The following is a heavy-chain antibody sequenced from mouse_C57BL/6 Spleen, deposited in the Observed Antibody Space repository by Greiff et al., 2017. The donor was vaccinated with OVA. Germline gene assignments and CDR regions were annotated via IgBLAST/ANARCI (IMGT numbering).Heavy chain of an antibody. D-gene: IGHD1-1*01. CDR3: ARKGSSYGAMDY. CDR2: IDPSDSET. J-gene: IGHJ4*01. Sequence: VQLQQSGAELVRPGSSVKLSCKASGYTFTSYWMHWVKQRPIQGLEWIGNIDPSDSETHYNQKFKDKATLTVDKSSSTAYMQLSSLTSEDSAVYYCARKGSSYGAMDYWGQGTSVTVSS. CDR1: GYTFTSYW. V-gene: IGHV1-52*01.